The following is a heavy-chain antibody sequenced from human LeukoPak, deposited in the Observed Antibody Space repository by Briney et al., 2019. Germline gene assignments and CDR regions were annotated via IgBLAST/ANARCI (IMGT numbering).Heavy chain of an antibody. J-gene: IGHJ4*02. V-gene: IGHV3-21*01. CDR1: GFTFSIYS. D-gene: IGHD6-6*01. CDR3: EGSTATRRTDY. CDR2: IRNSGSDI. Sequence: PGGSLRLSCAASGFTFSIYSMNWVGQAPGKVLGCISSIRNSGSDIYYEDSVTGPLTMSRDNASQSLYLQMNTVRAEDTAVYYCEGSTATRRTDYWGQGTLVTVSS.